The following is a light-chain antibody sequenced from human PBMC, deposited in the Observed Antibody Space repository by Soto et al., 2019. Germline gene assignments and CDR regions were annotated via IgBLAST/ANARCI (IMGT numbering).Light chain of an antibody. V-gene: IGKV1-5*03. J-gene: IGKJ2*01. CDR1: QSISSW. Sequence: DIQMTQSPSTLSASVGDRVTITCRASQSISSWLAWYQQKPGKAPKVLIYKASSLESGVPSRFTGSGSGTEFTLTISSLQPDDFATYYCQQYSSYLYTFGQGTKLEIK. CDR3: QQYSSYLYT. CDR2: KAS.